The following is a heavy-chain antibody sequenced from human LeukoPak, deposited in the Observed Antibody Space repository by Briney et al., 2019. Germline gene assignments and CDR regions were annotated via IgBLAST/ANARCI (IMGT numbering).Heavy chain of an antibody. CDR3: AKDSNYDFWSGYHRGFDY. CDR2: ISSSSSYI. D-gene: IGHD3-3*01. J-gene: IGHJ4*02. Sequence: AGGSLRLSCAASGFTFSSYSMNWVRQAPGKGLEWVSSISSSSSYIYYADSVKGRFTISRDNSKNTLYLQMNSLRAEDTAVYYCAKDSNYDFWSGYHRGFDYWGQGTLVTVSS. CDR1: GFTFSSYS. V-gene: IGHV3-21*04.